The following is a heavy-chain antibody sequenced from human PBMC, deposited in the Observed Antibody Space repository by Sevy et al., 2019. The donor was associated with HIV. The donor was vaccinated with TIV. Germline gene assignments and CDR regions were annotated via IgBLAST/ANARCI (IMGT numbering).Heavy chain of an antibody. Sequence: GGSLRLSCAASGFTFSSYWMHWVRQAPGKGLVWVSRVNSDWSSTSYADTVKGRFNISKENAKNTRYLQMNSLKAEDKSVYYCARGAAAGTFDYWGQGTLVTVSS. CDR1: GFTFSSYW. J-gene: IGHJ4*02. CDR2: VNSDWSST. CDR3: ARGAAAGTFDY. V-gene: IGHV3-74*01. D-gene: IGHD6-13*01.